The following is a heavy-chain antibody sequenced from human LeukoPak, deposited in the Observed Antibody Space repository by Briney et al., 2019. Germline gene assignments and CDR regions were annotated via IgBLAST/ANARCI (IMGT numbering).Heavy chain of an antibody. CDR1: GFTFSSYA. CDR2: ISEAGDTT. Sequence: GGSLRLSCAASGFTFSSYAMSWVRQAPGKGLEWVSTISEAGDTTYYADSVKGRFTISRDNSKNTLFLQMNSLRAEDTALYFCAKDAGAPSGFDRAAYYFHFWGQGTLVTVSS. J-gene: IGHJ4*02. D-gene: IGHD6-19*01. CDR3: AKDAGAPSGFDRAAYYFHF. V-gene: IGHV3-23*01.